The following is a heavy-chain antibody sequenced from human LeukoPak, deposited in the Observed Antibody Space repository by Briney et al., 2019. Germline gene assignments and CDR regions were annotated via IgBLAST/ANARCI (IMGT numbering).Heavy chain of an antibody. J-gene: IGHJ4*02. V-gene: IGHV3-30*18. CDR1: GFTFSSYG. CDR3: AKVSTTVVTLYYFDY. Sequence: GGSLRLSCAASGFTFSSYGMHRVRQAPGKGLEWVAVISYDGSNKYYADSEKGRFTISRDNSKNTLYLQMNSLRAEDTAVYYCAKVSTTVVTLYYFDYWGQGTLVTVSS. CDR2: ISYDGSNK. D-gene: IGHD4-23*01.